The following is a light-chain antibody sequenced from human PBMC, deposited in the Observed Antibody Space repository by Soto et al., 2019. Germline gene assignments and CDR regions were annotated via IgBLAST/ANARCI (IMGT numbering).Light chain of an antibody. Sequence: DIQMTQSPSSLSASAGDRVTITCQASQDINNHLNWYQQKAGRAPKLLINEASNLEIGVPSRFSGSGSGTDFTLTISGLQPEYIATYYCQQYVNALTFGGGTKVEIK. CDR1: QDINNH. CDR2: EAS. J-gene: IGKJ4*01. CDR3: QQYVNALT. V-gene: IGKV1-33*01.